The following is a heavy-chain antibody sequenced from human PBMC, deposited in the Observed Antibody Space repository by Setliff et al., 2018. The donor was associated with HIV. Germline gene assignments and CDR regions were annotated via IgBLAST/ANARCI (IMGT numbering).Heavy chain of an antibody. CDR1: GGSISIGDYY. Sequence: SETLSLTCTVSGGSISIGDYYWTWIRQHPGKGLEWIGYIHYSGSTFYNPSLRSRVTISVDTSKNQFSLKLSSVTAADTAVYYCARGSGKMVRGIFSGSYYYFMDVWGKGTTVTVSS. CDR2: IHYSGST. J-gene: IGHJ6*03. CDR3: ARGSGKMVRGIFSGSYYYFMDV. D-gene: IGHD3-10*01. V-gene: IGHV4-30-4*08.